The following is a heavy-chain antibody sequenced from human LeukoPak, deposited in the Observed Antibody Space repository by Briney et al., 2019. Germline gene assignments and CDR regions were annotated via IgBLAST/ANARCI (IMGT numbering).Heavy chain of an antibody. CDR1: GGSISSYY. CDR2: IYTSGST. CDR3: AREGGQWLVLGAFDI. V-gene: IGHV4-4*07. J-gene: IGHJ3*02. D-gene: IGHD6-19*01. Sequence: RPSETLSLTCTVSGGSISSYYWSWIRQPAGKGLEWIGRIYTSGSTNYNPSPKSRVTMSVDTSKNQFSLKLSSVTAADTAVYYCAREGGQWLVLGAFDIWGQGTMVTVSS.